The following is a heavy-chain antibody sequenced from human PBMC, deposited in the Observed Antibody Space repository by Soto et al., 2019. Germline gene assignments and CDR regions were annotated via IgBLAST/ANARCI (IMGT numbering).Heavy chain of an antibody. CDR1: GYTFTSHG. J-gene: IGHJ6*04. Sequence: QVQLVQSGAEVKKPGASVKVSCKTSGYTFTSHGISWVRQAPGQGLEWLGWISGYNGNTNYAQNLQDRVTMTRDTSTSTAYMELRSLRSDDTAVYYCARPTDFYYYAMDVWGEGTTVTVSS. CDR3: ARPTDFYYYAMDV. V-gene: IGHV1-18*01. CDR2: ISGYNGNT.